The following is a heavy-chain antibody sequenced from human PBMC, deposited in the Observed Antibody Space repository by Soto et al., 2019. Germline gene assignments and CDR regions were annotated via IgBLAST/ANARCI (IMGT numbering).Heavy chain of an antibody. V-gene: IGHV3-33*01. CDR3: AGGTYYFDY. Sequence: QVQLVESGGDVVQPGRSLRLSCAASGFTFSNYGMHWARQAPGKGLEWVAAILYDGSNKYYADSVKGRFTISRDNSKNTLYLQMNSLRAEDTAVYYCAGGTYYFDYGGQGTLVTVSS. CDR2: ILYDGSNK. D-gene: IGHD1-26*01. J-gene: IGHJ4*02. CDR1: GFTFSNYG.